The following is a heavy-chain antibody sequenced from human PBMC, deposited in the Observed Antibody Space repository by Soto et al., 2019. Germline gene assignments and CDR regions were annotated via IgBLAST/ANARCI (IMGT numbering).Heavy chain of an antibody. Sequence: QVQLVESGGGLVKPGGSLRLTCAASGFIFSDYYLSWIRQAPGKGLEWVSYISSSGNTIYYADSVKGRFTISRDNAKNSLYVQMNSLRAEDTAVYYCAREMVCSVGSCYPYDAFDIWGQGTMVTVSS. CDR2: ISSSGNTI. D-gene: IGHD2-15*01. CDR3: AREMVCSVGSCYPYDAFDI. V-gene: IGHV3-11*01. J-gene: IGHJ3*02. CDR1: GFIFSDYY.